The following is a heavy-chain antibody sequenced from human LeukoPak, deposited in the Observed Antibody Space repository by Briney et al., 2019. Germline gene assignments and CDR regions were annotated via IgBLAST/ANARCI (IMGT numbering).Heavy chain of an antibody. J-gene: IGHJ5*02. V-gene: IGHV3-23*01. Sequence: PGGSLRLSCAASGFTFSSYAMSWVRQALGKGLERVSGMSSSGDSTYHADSVKGRFTISRDNSKNTLYLQMNSLRAEDTAVYYCAKSPNMVQGARGDWFDPWGQGILVTVSS. D-gene: IGHD3-10*01. CDR2: MSSSGDST. CDR3: AKSPNMVQGARGDWFDP. CDR1: GFTFSSYA.